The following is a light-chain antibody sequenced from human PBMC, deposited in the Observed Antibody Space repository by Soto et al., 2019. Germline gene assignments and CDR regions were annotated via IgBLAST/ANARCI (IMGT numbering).Light chain of an antibody. CDR3: ETWDSSLRTVL. V-gene: IGLV1-51*01. Sequence: QSVLTQPPSVSAAPGQQVSISCSGSSTNIGNGHVSWYQHLPGTAPKLLIYDNDKRPSGIPDRFSGSKSDTAATLGITGRQTGDEADYYCETWDSSLRTVLFGGGTKVTVL. CDR1: STNIGNGH. CDR2: DND. J-gene: IGLJ2*01.